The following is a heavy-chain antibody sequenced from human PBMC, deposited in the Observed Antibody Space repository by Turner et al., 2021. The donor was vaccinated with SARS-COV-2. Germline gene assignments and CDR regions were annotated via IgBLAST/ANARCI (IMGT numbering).Heavy chain of an antibody. CDR1: GYTFTNYD. CDR2: MNPNSCNT. Sequence: QVQLVQSGADVKKPGASVKVTCKASGYTFTNYDINWVRQATGQGLEWMGWMNPNSCNTGYAQKFQGRVTMTGITSISTTYMELSSLGSEDTAVYYCARGMFRFGGVIVRPFDYWCQGTLVTVSS. V-gene: IGHV1-8*01. D-gene: IGHD3-16*02. CDR3: ARGMFRFGGVIVRPFDY. J-gene: IGHJ4*02.